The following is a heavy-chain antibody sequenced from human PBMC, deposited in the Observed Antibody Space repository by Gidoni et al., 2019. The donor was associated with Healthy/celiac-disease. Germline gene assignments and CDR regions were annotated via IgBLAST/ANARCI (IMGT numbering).Heavy chain of an antibody. J-gene: IGHJ4*02. Sequence: EVQLVDSGGGLVQPCRSLKLSCKASGFPFGDYAMSWVRQATGQGLEWLGFIRSKAYGGTTEYAAYVKGRFTISRDDSKSIAYLQMNSLKTEDTAVYYCTRCRTDSGSYAYYFDYWGQGTLVTVSA. CDR3: TRCRTDSGSYAYYFDY. V-gene: IGHV3-49*04. D-gene: IGHD1-26*01. CDR2: IRSKAYGGTT. CDR1: GFPFGDYA.